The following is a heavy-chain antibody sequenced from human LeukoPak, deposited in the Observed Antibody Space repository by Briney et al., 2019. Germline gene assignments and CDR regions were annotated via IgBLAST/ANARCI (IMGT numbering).Heavy chain of an antibody. J-gene: IGHJ4*02. Sequence: ASVTVSCKASGYTFTGYYMHWVRQAPGQGLEWMGWINPNSGGTNYAQKFQGRVTMTRDTSISTAYMELSRLRSDDTAVYYCARVVGIVVVTAVGYWGQGTLVTVSS. CDR1: GYTFTGYY. D-gene: IGHD2-21*02. CDR2: INPNSGGT. V-gene: IGHV1-2*02. CDR3: ARVVGIVVVTAVGY.